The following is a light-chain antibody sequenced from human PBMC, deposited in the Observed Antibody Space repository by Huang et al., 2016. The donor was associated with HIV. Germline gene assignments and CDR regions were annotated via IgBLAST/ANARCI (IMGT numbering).Light chain of an antibody. Sequence: DIVMTQSPLSLPVTLGGPASISCISSQSLLHANGYAYLDWYLQRPGQSPQLLIYLGSHRASGVPDRFSGTRSGRYFTLKISAVEAEDVGIYYCMQALQTPITFGQGTRLEIK. CDR1: QSLLHANGYAY. CDR2: LGS. CDR3: MQALQTPIT. V-gene: IGKV2-28*01. J-gene: IGKJ5*01.